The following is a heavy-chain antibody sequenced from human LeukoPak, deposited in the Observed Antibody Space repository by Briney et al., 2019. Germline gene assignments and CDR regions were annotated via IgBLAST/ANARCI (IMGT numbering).Heavy chain of an antibody. CDR3: ARLYSSGWYYFDY. J-gene: IGHJ4*02. CDR2: IYYSGST. V-gene: IGHV4-39*01. CDR1: GGSISSSSYY. D-gene: IGHD6-19*01. Sequence: SETLSLTCTVSGGSISSSSYYWGWIRQPPGKRLEWIGSIYYSGSTYYNPSLKSRVTISVDTSKNQFSLKLSSVTAADTAVYYCARLYSSGWYYFDYWGQGTLVTVSS.